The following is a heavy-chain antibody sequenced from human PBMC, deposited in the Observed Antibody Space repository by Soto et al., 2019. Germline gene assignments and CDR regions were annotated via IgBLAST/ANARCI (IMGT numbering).Heavy chain of an antibody. D-gene: IGHD6-19*01. CDR3: ARIPNYSSGYYDY. CDR2: IYWDDDK. Sequence: QITLKESGPTLVKPTQTLTLTCTFSGFSLNIHGVGVGWIRQPPGKALDWLALIYWDDDKRYTPSLKSRLTITKDTSKNQVVLTMTNMDPLDTATFYCARIPNYSSGYYDYWGRGTLVTVSS. J-gene: IGHJ4*02. CDR1: GFSLNIHGVG. V-gene: IGHV2-5*02.